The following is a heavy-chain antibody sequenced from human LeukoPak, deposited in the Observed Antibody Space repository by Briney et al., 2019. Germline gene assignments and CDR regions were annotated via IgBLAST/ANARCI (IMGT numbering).Heavy chain of an antibody. CDR2: INAGNGNT. Sequence: GASVKVSCKASGYTFTSYAMHWVRQAPGQRLEWMGWINAGNGNTKYSQEFQGRVTMTRDTSISTAYMELSRLRSDDTAVYYCARVSTVRGVRADYWGQGTLVTVSS. CDR1: GYTFTSYA. V-gene: IGHV1-3*01. D-gene: IGHD3-10*01. CDR3: ARVSTVRGVRADY. J-gene: IGHJ4*02.